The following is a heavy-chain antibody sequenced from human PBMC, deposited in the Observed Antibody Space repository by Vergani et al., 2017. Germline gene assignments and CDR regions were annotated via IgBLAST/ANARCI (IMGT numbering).Heavy chain of an antibody. CDR1: GITFWKFG. D-gene: IGHD5-12*01. CDR3: TKGSVYYHDSASHGYDPYTGFDL. V-gene: IGHV3-9*01. CDR2: ISWNSGAV. J-gene: IGHJ3*01. Sequence: EVDLVESGGGLAQPGGSLRLSCEASGITFWKFGMHWVRQGPGKGLEWVSGISWNSGAVDYADSVRGRFTISRDNAQTSLFLEMNSLRFEDTAVYFCTKGSVYYHDSASHGYDPYTGFDLWGQGTLVTVSS.